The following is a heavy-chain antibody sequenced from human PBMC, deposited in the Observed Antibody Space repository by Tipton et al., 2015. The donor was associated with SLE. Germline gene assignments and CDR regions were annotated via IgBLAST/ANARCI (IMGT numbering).Heavy chain of an antibody. V-gene: IGHV4-34*01. CDR2: INHSGGT. J-gene: IGHJ6*03. CDR3: ARAPGLDRDYYSYYYMDV. D-gene: IGHD3/OR15-3a*01. CDR1: GGSFSGYY. Sequence: TLSLTCAVYGGSFSGYYWSWVRQPPGKGLEWIGEINHSGGTNYNPSLKSRVTISVDTSKNQFSLKLSSVTAADTAVYYCARAPGLDRDYYSYYYMDVWGKGTTVTVSS.